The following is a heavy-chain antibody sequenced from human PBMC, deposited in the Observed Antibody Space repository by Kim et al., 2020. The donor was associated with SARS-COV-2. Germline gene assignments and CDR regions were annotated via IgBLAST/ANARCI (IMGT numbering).Heavy chain of an antibody. J-gene: IGHJ4*02. Sequence: NGNTNYAQQLQGRVTMTTDTSTSTAYMELRSLRADDTAVYYCASSDYGKNWGQGTLVTVSS. CDR2: NGNT. V-gene: IGHV1-18*01. D-gene: IGHD4-17*01. CDR3: ASSDYGKN.